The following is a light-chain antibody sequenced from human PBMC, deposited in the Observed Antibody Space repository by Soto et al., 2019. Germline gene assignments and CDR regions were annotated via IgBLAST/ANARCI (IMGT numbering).Light chain of an antibody. CDR3: AAWDYSLNGTGYV. V-gene: IGLV1-44*01. CDR1: SSNIVSNT. J-gene: IGLJ1*01. CDR2: SNN. Sequence: QSVLTQPPSSYGTPGQRVTISCSGSSSNIVSNTVNWYQQLPGTAPKLLISSNNQPPSGVPDRFSGSKSGTSASMAISGLQSEDDADYYCAAWDYSLNGTGYVFGTGTKVTVL.